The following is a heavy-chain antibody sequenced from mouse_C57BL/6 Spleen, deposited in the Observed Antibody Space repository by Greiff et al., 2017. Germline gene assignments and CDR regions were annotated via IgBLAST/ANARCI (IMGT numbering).Heavy chain of an antibody. V-gene: IGHV1-82*01. J-gene: IGHJ4*01. CDR2: IYPGDGDT. Sequence: QVQLQQSGPELVKPGASVKISCKASGYAFSSSWMNWVKQRPGTGLEWIGRIYPGDGDTNYNGKFKGKATLTADKSSSTAYMQLSSLTSEDSAVYFCARSLYYDYDRAMDYWGQGTSVTVSS. D-gene: IGHD2-4*01. CDR1: GYAFSSSW. CDR3: ARSLYYDYDRAMDY.